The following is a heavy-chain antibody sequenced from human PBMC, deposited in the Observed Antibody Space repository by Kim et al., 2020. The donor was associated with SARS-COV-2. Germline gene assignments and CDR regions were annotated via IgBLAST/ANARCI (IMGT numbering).Heavy chain of an antibody. J-gene: IGHJ4*02. CDR3: ARDAKYSGSYKGGLFDY. D-gene: IGHD1-26*01. V-gene: IGHV4-34*01. CDR2: INHSGST. Sequence: SETLSLTCAVYGGSFSGYYWSWIRQPPGKGLEWIGEINHSGSTNYNPSLKSRVTISVDTSKNQFSLKLSSVTAADTAVYYCARDAKYSGSYKGGLFDYWGQGTLVTVSS. CDR1: GGSFSGYY.